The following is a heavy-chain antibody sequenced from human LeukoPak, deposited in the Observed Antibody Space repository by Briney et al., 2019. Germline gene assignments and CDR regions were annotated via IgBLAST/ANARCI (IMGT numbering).Heavy chain of an antibody. V-gene: IGHV3-23*01. J-gene: IGHJ4*02. CDR3: AKDRRITPFDY. CDR2: ISGSGDNT. Sequence: GGSLRLSCAASGFTFSSYAMSWVRQAPGKGLEWVSGISGSGDNTYYADSVKGRFTISRDNSKNTLYLQMNSLRAEDTAVYYCAKDRRITPFDYWGQGTLVTVSS. D-gene: IGHD3-16*01. CDR1: GFTFSSYA.